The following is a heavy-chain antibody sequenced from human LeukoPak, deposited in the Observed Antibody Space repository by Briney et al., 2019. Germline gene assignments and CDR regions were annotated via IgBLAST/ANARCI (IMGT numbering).Heavy chain of an antibody. CDR3: ASTDPRHDGFDL. V-gene: IGHV4-4*07. D-gene: IGHD4-17*01. Sequence: SETLSLTCTVSGGSISSYYWSWIRQPAGEGLEWIGRIYTSGSTNYNPSLKSRVTMSVDTSKNQFSLKLSSVTAADTAVYYCASTDPRHDGFDLWGPGTKVTVSS. CDR1: GGSISSYY. CDR2: IYTSGST. J-gene: IGHJ3*01.